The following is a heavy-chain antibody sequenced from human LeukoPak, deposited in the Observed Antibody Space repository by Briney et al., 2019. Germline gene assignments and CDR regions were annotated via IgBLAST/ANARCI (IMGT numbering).Heavy chain of an antibody. J-gene: IGHJ4*02. D-gene: IGHD1-14*01. Sequence: GGSLRLSCAASGFTVITNDMTWVRQAPGKGLEWVSVLYSDGNTKYADSVQGRFNISRDNSKNTLYLEMNSLSPDDTAVYYCARGVEPLAANTLAYWGQGTLVTVSS. V-gene: IGHV3-53*01. CDR2: LYSDGNT. CDR3: ARGVEPLAANTLAY. CDR1: GFTVITND.